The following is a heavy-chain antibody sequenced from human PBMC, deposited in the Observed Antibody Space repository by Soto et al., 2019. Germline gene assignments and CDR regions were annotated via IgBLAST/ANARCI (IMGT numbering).Heavy chain of an antibody. Sequence: GASVKVSCKASGYTFTGYYMHWVRQAPGQGLEWMGWINPNSGGTNYAQKFQGWVTMTRDTSISTAYMELSRLRSDDTAVYYCARGGDFWSGYSPGDYYYGMDVWGQGTTVTVSS. D-gene: IGHD3-3*01. CDR1: GYTFTGYY. CDR3: ARGGDFWSGYSPGDYYYGMDV. J-gene: IGHJ6*02. CDR2: INPNSGGT. V-gene: IGHV1-2*04.